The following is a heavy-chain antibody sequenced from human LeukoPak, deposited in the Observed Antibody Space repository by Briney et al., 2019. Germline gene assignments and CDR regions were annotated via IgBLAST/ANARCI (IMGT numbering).Heavy chain of an antibody. CDR3: ARDLSSGWYGGMFFYGMDV. Sequence: PSQTLSLTCAISGDSVSSNSAAWNWIRQSPSRGLEWLGRTYYRSKWYNDYAVSVKSRITINPDTSKNQFSLQLNSVTPEDTAVYYCARDLSSGWYGGMFFYGMDVWGQGTTVTVSS. CDR2: TYYRSKWYN. J-gene: IGHJ6*02. D-gene: IGHD6-19*01. V-gene: IGHV6-1*01. CDR1: GDSVSSNSAA.